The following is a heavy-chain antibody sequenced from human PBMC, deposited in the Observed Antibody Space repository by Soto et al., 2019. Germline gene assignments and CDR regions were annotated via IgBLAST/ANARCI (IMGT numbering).Heavy chain of an antibody. CDR2: ISGYNGNT. Sequence: GASVKVSCKASGYTFTNYGFCWVRQAPGQGLEWMGWISGYNGNTKYAEKFQGRVTMTTDTSTSTAHRELRSLRSDDTAVYYCAREGQAPYYYYGMDVWGQGTAVTVSS. CDR3: AREGQAPYYYYGMDV. CDR1: GYTFTNYG. V-gene: IGHV1-18*01. J-gene: IGHJ6*02.